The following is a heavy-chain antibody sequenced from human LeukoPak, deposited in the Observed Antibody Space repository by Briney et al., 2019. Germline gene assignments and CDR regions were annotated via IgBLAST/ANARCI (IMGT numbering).Heavy chain of an antibody. J-gene: IGHJ6*02. V-gene: IGHV3-9*01. CDR1: GFTFDDYA. CDR3: AEGCTSSGMDV. Sequence: PGGSLRLSCAASGFTFDDYAMHWVRQAPGKGLEWVSGISWNSGSIGYADSVKGRFTISRDNAKNSLYLQMNSLRAEDTALYYCAEGCTSSGMDVWGQGTTVTVSS. CDR2: ISWNSGSI. D-gene: IGHD2-2*01.